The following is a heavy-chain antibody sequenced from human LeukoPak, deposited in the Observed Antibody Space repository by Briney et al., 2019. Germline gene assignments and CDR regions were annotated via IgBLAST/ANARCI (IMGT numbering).Heavy chain of an antibody. J-gene: IGHJ4*02. D-gene: IGHD2-15*01. CDR3: ARAIGYCSGGSCYGVY. V-gene: IGHV3-48*03. CDR1: GFTFSSYE. CDR2: ISSSGSTI. Sequence: GGSLRLSCAASGFTFSSYEMNWVRQAPGKGLEWVSYISSSGSTIYYADSVKGRFTISRDNAKNSLYLQMNSLRAEDTAVYYCARAIGYCSGGSCYGVYWGQGTLVTVSS.